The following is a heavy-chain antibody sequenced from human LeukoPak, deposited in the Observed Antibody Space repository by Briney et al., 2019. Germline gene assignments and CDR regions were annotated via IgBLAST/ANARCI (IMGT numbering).Heavy chain of an antibody. V-gene: IGHV3-53*01. J-gene: IGHJ4*02. Sequence: GGSLRLSCAASGFTVSSNYMSWVRQAPGKGLEWVSVIYSGGSTYYADSVKGRFTISRDNSKNTLYLQMNSLRAEDTAVYYCAKEAYYDSSGYYGENAFDYWGQGTLVTVSS. CDR1: GFTVSSNY. CDR2: IYSGGST. D-gene: IGHD3-22*01. CDR3: AKEAYYDSSGYYGENAFDY.